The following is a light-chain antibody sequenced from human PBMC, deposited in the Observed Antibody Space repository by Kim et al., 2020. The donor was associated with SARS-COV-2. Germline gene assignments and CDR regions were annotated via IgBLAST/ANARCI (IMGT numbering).Light chain of an antibody. V-gene: IGLV1-40*01. CDR2: GNN. J-gene: IGLJ7*01. Sequence: QSVLTQPPSVSGASGQRVAISCTGNTSNIGAGYDVHWYQQLPGTASKLLIYGNNNRPSGVPDRFSGSKSVTSASLAITGLQAEDEADYYCQSYNSTLSGSAVFGGGTQLTVL. CDR3: QSYNSTLSGSAV. CDR1: TSNIGAGYD.